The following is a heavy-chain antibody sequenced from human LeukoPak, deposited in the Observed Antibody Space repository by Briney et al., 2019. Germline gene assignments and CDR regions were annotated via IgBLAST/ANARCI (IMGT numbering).Heavy chain of an antibody. CDR3: ARVLIAVAGYDY. V-gene: IGHV4-61*01. CDR2: IYYGGST. J-gene: IGHJ4*02. CDR1: GGSVSSGTYY. Sequence: SETLSLTCTVSGGSVSSGTYYWTWIRQPPGQGLEWIGYIYYGGSTNYNPSLKTRVTTSVDTSKDQFSLRLTSVSAADTATYYCARVLIAVAGYDYWGQGTQVTVSS. D-gene: IGHD6-19*01.